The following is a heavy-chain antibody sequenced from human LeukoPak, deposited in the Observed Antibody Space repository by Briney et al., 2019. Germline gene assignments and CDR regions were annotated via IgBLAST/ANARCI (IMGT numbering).Heavy chain of an antibody. Sequence: GGSLRLSCAASGFTFSSYAMSWVRQAPGKGLEWVSAISGSGGSTYYADSVKGLFTISRDNSKNTLYLQMNSLRAEDTALYYCARGKTSDDIVEDAFDIWGQGTMVAVSS. D-gene: IGHD2-15*01. CDR3: ARGKTSDDIVEDAFDI. CDR2: ISGSGGST. V-gene: IGHV3-23*01. CDR1: GFTFSSYA. J-gene: IGHJ3*02.